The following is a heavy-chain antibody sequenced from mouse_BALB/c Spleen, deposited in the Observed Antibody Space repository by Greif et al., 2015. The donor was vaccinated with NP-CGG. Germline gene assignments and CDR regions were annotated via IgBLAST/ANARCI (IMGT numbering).Heavy chain of an antibody. D-gene: IGHD1-1*01. CDR1: GFSLTGYG. CDR2: IWGDGST. Sequence: VQVVESGPGLVAPSQSLSITCTVSGFSLTGYGVNWVRQPPGKGLEWLGMIWGDGSTDYNSALKSRLSISKDNSKSXVFLKMNSLQTDDTARYYCARDSYYYGSSYPYYYAMDYWGQGTSVTVSS. CDR3: ARDSYYYGSSYPYYYAMDY. J-gene: IGHJ4*01. V-gene: IGHV2-6-7*01.